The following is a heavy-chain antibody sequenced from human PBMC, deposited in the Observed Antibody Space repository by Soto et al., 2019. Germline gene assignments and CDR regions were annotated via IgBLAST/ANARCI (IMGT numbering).Heavy chain of an antibody. J-gene: IGHJ4*02. CDR2: IYYSGST. D-gene: IGHD3-22*01. CDR3: ARSGYDSSGYYGAG. Sequence: NPSETLSLTCTVSGGSISSYYWSWIRQPPGKGLEWIGYIYYSGSTNYNPSLKSRVTISVDTSKNQFSLKLSSVTAADTAVYYCARSGYDSSGYYGAGWGQGTLVTVSS. V-gene: IGHV4-59*01. CDR1: GGSISSYY.